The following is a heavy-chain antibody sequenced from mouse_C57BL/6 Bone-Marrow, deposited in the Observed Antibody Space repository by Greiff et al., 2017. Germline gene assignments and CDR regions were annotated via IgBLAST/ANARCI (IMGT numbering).Heavy chain of an antibody. D-gene: IGHD1-1*01. CDR2: IWTGGGT. V-gene: IGHV2-9-1*01. Sequence: QVQLKESGPGLVAPSQSLSITCTVSGFSFTSYAISWVRQPPGKGLEWLGVIWTGGGTNYNSSLKSRLSISKDNYKSQVFLKMNSLQTDDTARDYCARNSYGSSYHYFDYWGQGTTRTVSS. J-gene: IGHJ2*01. CDR3: ARNSYGSSYHYFDY. CDR1: GFSFTSYA.